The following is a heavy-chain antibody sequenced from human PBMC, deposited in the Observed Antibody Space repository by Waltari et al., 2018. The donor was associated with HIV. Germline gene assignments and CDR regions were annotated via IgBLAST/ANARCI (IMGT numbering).Heavy chain of an antibody. CDR3: VTLYNESPLYSNF. Sequence: QLIQSTSALKRPGASVTISCQVSGYPLSDLSMQWVRQGRGQRVEWMGGFDPKNGKPVYSQRFWGRVSLAEDTSQDTAFLELNRLTSDDTAVYYCVTLYNESPLYSNFWGQGTLVTV. V-gene: IGHV1-24*01. D-gene: IGHD2-15*01. CDR1: GYPLSDLS. CDR2: FDPKNGKP. J-gene: IGHJ1*01.